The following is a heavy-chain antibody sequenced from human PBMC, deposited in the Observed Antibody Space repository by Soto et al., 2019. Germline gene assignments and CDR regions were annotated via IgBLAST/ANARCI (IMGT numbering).Heavy chain of an antibody. Sequence: GGSLRLSCSASGFTFSSYAMHWVRQAPGKGLEYVSAISSNGGSIYYADSVKGRFTISRDNSKNTLYLQMSSLRAEDTAVYYCVKDLSYSSSFEYFDYWGQGTLVTVSS. CDR1: GFTFSSYA. CDR3: VKDLSYSSSFEYFDY. V-gene: IGHV3-64D*06. J-gene: IGHJ4*02. CDR2: ISSNGGSI. D-gene: IGHD6-6*01.